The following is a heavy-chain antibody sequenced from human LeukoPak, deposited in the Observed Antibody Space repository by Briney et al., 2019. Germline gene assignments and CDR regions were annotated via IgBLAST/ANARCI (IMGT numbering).Heavy chain of an antibody. CDR3: ARDREFYYDILTGCFGFSWFDP. J-gene: IGHJ5*02. D-gene: IGHD3-9*01. CDR2: IIPILGIA. CDR1: GGTFSSYA. V-gene: IGHV1-69*04. Sequence: SVKVSCKASGGTFSSYAISWVRQAPGQGLEWMGRIIPILGIANYAQKFQDRVTITADKSTSTAYMELSSLRSEDTAVYYCARDREFYYDILTGCFGFSWFDPWGQGTLVTVSS.